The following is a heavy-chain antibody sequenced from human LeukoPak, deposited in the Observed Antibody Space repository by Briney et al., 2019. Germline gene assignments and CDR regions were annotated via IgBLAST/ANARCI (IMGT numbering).Heavy chain of an antibody. D-gene: IGHD4-17*01. Sequence: TGGSLRLSCAASRFTLSSYAMSWVRPAPGKGLEWVSSINNSGGRTSYADSVRGRFTNSRDNSKSTLYLQMNSLRAEDTAVYYCAKDLFYGDYPWYYFDYWGQGTLVTVSS. V-gene: IGHV3-23*01. CDR3: AKDLFYGDYPWYYFDY. CDR1: RFTLSSYA. J-gene: IGHJ4*02. CDR2: INNSGGRT.